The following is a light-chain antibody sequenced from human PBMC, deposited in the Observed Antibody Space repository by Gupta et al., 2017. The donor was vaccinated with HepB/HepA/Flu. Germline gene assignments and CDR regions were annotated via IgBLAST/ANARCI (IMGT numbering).Light chain of an antibody. CDR3: QQYDDSPGT. J-gene: IGKJ1*01. CDR2: GAS. V-gene: IGKV3-20*01. Sequence: EIVLTQSPGTLSLSPGQGATLSCRARQSLSGNYLAWYQQKPGQAPRLLIYGASTRATGIPDRFSGSGSGTDFTLTISILEPEDFAVYYCQQYDDSPGTFGQGTKVEIK. CDR1: QSLSGNY.